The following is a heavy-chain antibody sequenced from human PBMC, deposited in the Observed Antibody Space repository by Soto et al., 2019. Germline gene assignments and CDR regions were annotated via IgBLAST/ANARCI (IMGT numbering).Heavy chain of an antibody. CDR2: IYYSGST. V-gene: IGHV4-39*01. Sequence: PSETLSLTCTVSGGSISSSSYYWGWIRQPPGKGLEWIGSIYYSGSTYYNPSLKSRVTISVDTSKNQFSLKLSSVTAADTAVYYCARLGKSSWYGTKYYYYYYGMDVWGQGTTVTVSS. CDR3: ARLGKSSWYGTKYYYYYYGMDV. CDR1: GGSISSSSYY. J-gene: IGHJ6*02. D-gene: IGHD6-13*01.